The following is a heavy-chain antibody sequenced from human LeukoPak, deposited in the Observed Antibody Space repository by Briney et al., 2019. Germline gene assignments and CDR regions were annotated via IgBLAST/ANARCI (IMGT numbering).Heavy chain of an antibody. CDR1: GYTFDDEY. D-gene: IGHD5-12*01. CDR2: ISPQNGDT. Sequence: ASVWVSCKASGYTFDDEYIHWVRQAPGLGREWMGWISPQNGDTNYAQRFQGRVTMTRDTSISPAYMELRSLKSDDSATYYCARRVQKLVATSWFDPWGQGTLVTVSS. V-gene: IGHV1-2*02. J-gene: IGHJ5*02. CDR3: ARRVQKLVATSWFDP.